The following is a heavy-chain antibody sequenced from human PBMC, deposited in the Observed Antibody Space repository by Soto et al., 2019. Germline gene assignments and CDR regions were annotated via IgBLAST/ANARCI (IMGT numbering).Heavy chain of an antibody. V-gene: IGHV5-51*01. CDR1: GYSFTSYW. J-gene: IGHJ6*02. Sequence: PGESLKIFCKGSGYSFTSYWIGWVRQMPGKGLEWMGIIYPGDSDTRYSPSFQGQVTISADKSISTAYLQWSSLKASDTAMYYCARQGRDSSSWYFTHYYYYGMDVWGQGTTVTVSS. CDR2: IYPGDSDT. CDR3: ARQGRDSSSWYFTHYYYYGMDV. D-gene: IGHD6-13*01.